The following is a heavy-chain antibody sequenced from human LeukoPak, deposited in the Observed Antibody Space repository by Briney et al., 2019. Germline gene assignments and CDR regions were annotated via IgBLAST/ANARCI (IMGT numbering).Heavy chain of an antibody. V-gene: IGHV3-23*01. D-gene: IGHD5-18*01. CDR2: IFGRGGSP. CDR3: GKTTVGYSSGQKPAWPVDY. CDR1: GFTFGSHA. Sequence: GGSLRLSSEASGFTFGSHAMYWVRQAPGKGLEWVAGIFGRGGSPHYADSVKGRFTISIDNSRNTVYLQINSLRAEDTAVYYCGKTTVGYSSGQKPAWPVDYWGQGTLVTVSS. J-gene: IGHJ4*02.